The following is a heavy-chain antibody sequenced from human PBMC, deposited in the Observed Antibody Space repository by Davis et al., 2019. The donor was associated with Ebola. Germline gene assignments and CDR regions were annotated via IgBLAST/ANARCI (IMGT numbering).Heavy chain of an antibody. Sequence: MPSETLSLTCTVSGASITSYYWSWIRQPPGKGLEYIGYVHYSGSSNYNPYPKSRVTISTDTSKNQFSLKLSSVTAADTAVYYCARLVALYDDSGYAYFDYWGQGTLVTVSS. J-gene: IGHJ4*02. V-gene: IGHV4-59*01. CDR2: VHYSGSS. D-gene: IGHD3-22*01. CDR1: GASITSYY. CDR3: ARLVALYDDSGYAYFDY.